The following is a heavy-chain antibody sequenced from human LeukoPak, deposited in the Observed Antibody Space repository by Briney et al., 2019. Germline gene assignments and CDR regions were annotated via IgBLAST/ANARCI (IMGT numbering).Heavy chain of an antibody. D-gene: IGHD6-13*01. Sequence: ASVKVSCKASGYTFTSYDINWVRQATGQGLEWMGWMNPNSGNTGYAQKFQGRITMTRNTSISTAYMELSSLRSEDTAVYYCARVRGIAAATESDWFDPWGQGTLVTVSS. CDR2: MNPNSGNT. J-gene: IGHJ5*02. CDR1: GYTFTSYD. CDR3: ARVRGIAAATESDWFDP. V-gene: IGHV1-8*01.